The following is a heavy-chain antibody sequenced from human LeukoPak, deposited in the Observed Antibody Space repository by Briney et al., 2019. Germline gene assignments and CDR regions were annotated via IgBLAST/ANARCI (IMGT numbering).Heavy chain of an antibody. J-gene: IGHJ3*02. D-gene: IGHD3-10*01. CDR1: GGSVSSYY. Sequence: PSETLSLTCTFSGGSVSSYYWSWIRQPAGKGLEWIGRIYTSGSTNYNPSLKSRVTISLDTSRNQFSLKLNSVTAADTAVYYCAKSNGYGLVDIWGQGTMVTVSS. CDR3: AKSNGYGLVDI. V-gene: IGHV4-4*07. CDR2: IYTSGST.